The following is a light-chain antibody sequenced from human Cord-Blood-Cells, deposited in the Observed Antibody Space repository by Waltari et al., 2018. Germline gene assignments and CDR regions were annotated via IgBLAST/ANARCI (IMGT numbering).Light chain of an antibody. Sequence: SALTQPRSVSGSPGQSVTISCTVTSSDVGGYNYVSWYQQHPGKAPKLMIYDVSKRPSGVPDRFSGSKSGNTASLTISGLQAEDEADYYCCSYAGSYNVVFGGGTKLTVL. J-gene: IGLJ2*01. CDR2: DVS. CDR3: CSYAGSYNVV. CDR1: SSDVGGYNY. V-gene: IGLV2-11*01.